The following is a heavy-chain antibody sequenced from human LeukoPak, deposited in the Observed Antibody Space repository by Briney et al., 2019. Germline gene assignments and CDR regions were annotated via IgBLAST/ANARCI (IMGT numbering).Heavy chain of an antibody. CDR2: ITSSSSYI. D-gene: IGHD3-10*01. Sequence: SGGSLRLSCAASGFTFSSYSMNWVRQAPGKGLEWVSSITSSSSYIYYADSVKGRFTISRDNAKNSLYLQMNSLRDEDTAVYYCARDEEGYYYGSGSSPVDYWGQGTLVTVSS. CDR3: ARDEEGYYYGSGSSPVDY. J-gene: IGHJ4*02. V-gene: IGHV3-21*01. CDR1: GFTFSSYS.